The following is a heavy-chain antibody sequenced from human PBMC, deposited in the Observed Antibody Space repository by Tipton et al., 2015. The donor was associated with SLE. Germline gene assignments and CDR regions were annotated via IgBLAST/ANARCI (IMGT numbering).Heavy chain of an antibody. CDR3: ARGITVAGTGGFDY. CDR2: INHSGST. J-gene: IGHJ4*02. CDR1: GGSFSGYY. D-gene: IGHD6-19*01. V-gene: IGHV4-34*01. Sequence: LRLSCAVYGGSFSGYYWSWIRQPPGKGLEWIGEINHSGSTNYNPSLKSRVTISVDTSKNQFSLKLSSVTAADTAVYYCARGITVAGTGGFDYWGQGTLVTVSS.